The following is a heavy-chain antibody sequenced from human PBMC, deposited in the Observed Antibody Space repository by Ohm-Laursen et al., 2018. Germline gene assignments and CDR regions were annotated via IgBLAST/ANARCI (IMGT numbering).Heavy chain of an antibody. CDR1: GFTFSNYA. D-gene: IGHD3/OR15-3a*01. J-gene: IGHJ1*01. CDR3: AQTWAEVGPRGEYFQH. V-gene: IGHV3-23*01. Sequence: SLRLSCAASGFTFSNYAMSWVRQAPGKGLEFVSAISGSGLNTYYSGSVKGRYTISRDNSKNTHYLQMNSLSAEDTAVYCCAQTWAEVGPRGEYFQHWGQGTLVTVSS. CDR2: ISGSGLNT.